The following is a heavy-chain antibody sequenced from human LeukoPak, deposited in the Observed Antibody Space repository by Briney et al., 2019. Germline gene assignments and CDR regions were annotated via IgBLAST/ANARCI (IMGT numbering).Heavy chain of an antibody. V-gene: IGHV1-2*02. CDR1: GYIFSDYY. J-gene: IGHJ1*01. CDR3: ARRGSSSSGYFQR. D-gene: IGHD6-6*01. Sequence: GASVKVSCKASGYIFSDYYIHWVRQAPGQGLEWMGWINPKSGDTNYAQKFQGRVTMTRDTSITTSYMELSRLRSEDTAVYYCARRGSSSSGYFQRWGQGTLVTVSS. CDR2: INPKSGDT.